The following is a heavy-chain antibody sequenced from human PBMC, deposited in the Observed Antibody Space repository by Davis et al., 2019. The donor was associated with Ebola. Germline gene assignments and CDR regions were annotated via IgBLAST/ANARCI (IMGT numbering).Heavy chain of an antibody. D-gene: IGHD3-22*01. CDR2: ISYDGSNK. CDR3: AKAGYYDSSGKDY. J-gene: IGHJ4*02. CDR1: GFTFSSYG. V-gene: IGHV3-30*18. Sequence: PGGSLRLSCAASGFTFSSYGMHWVRQAPGKGLEWVAVISYDGSNKYYADSVKGRFTISRDNSKNTLYLQMNSLRAEDTAVYYCAKAGYYDSSGKDYWGQGTLVTVSS.